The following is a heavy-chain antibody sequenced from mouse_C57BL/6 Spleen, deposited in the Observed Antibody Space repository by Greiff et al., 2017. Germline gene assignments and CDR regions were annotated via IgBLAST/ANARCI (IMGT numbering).Heavy chain of an antibody. CDR1: GYAFSSYW. V-gene: IGHV1-80*01. D-gene: IGHD2-12*01. CDR3: ASYRYPFDYAMDY. CDR2: IYPGGGDT. Sequence: LEESGAELVKPGASVTISCKASGYAFSSYWVNWVKQRPGKGLEWLGQIYPGGGDTNYNGKFKGKATLHADKSSSTAYMQLSSLTSEDSAVYFGASYRYPFDYAMDYWGQGTSVTVSS. J-gene: IGHJ4*01.